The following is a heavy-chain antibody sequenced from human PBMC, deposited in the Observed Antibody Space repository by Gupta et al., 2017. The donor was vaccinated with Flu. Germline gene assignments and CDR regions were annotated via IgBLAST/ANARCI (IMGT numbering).Heavy chain of an antibody. CDR1: Y. Sequence: YWNWLRQPPGKGLEWIGYFYETGNTNYNPARRSRVTISVDTSKSQVSLKLRAVTAADTAVYYCARGGGMTGKSGYCFDLWGQGTLVTVSS. D-gene: IGHD2-15*01. CDR3: ARGGGMTGKSGYCFDL. V-gene: IGHV4-59*01. J-gene: IGHJ4*02. CDR2: FYETGNT.